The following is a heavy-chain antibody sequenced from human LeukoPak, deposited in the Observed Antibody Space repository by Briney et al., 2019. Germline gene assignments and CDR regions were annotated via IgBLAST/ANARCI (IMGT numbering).Heavy chain of an antibody. V-gene: IGHV1-2*04. J-gene: IGHJ6*02. CDR3: AREGEGYCSSTSCRLYGMDV. CDR1: GYTFTGYY. Sequence: GASVKVSCKASGYTFTGYYMHWVRQAPGQGLEWMGWINPNSGGTNYAQKFQGWVTMTRDTSISTAYMELSRLRSDDTAVYYCAREGEGYCSSTSCRLYGMDVWGQGTTVTVSS. CDR2: INPNSGGT. D-gene: IGHD2-2*01.